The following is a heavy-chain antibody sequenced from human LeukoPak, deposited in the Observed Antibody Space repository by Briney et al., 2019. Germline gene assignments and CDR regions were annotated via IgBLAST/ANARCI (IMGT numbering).Heavy chain of an antibody. V-gene: IGHV4-34*01. CDR3: ASSPSGYWWNFDC. Sequence: SETLSLTCAVYGGSFSGYYWIWIRQPPGKGLEWIGSIYYSGSTYNNPSLKSRVTISVDTTKNQFSLKLTSVTAADTAVYYCASSPSGYWWNFDCWGQGTLVTVSS. CDR1: GGSFSGYY. D-gene: IGHD3-22*01. CDR2: IYYSGST. J-gene: IGHJ4*02.